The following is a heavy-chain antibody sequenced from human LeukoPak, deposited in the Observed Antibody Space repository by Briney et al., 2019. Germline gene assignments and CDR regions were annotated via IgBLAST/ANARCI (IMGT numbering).Heavy chain of an antibody. CDR2: INYDGSST. D-gene: IGHD3-10*01. Sequence: GGSLRLSCAASGFTFSDYYMSWIRQAPGKGLVWVSRINYDGSSTTYADSVKGRFTMSRDNAKNTLYLQMNSLRAEDTAVYYCARDGGSGPLGAFDIWGQGTMVTVSS. J-gene: IGHJ3*02. CDR3: ARDGGSGPLGAFDI. CDR1: GFTFSDYY. V-gene: IGHV3-74*01.